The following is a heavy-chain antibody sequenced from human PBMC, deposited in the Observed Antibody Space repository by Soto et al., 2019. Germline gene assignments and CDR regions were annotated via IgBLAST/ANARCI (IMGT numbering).Heavy chain of an antibody. CDR2: ISSSSSYI. CDR1: GFTFSSYS. D-gene: IGHD3-22*01. V-gene: IGHV3-21*01. J-gene: IGHJ6*02. Sequence: GWSLRLSCAASGFTFSSYSMNWVRQAPGKGLEWVSSISSSSSYIYYADPVKGRFTISRDNAKNSLYLQMNSLRAEDTAVYYCARVVGEYYYDSSGPGHYGMDVWGQGTTVTVSS. CDR3: ARVVGEYYYDSSGPGHYGMDV.